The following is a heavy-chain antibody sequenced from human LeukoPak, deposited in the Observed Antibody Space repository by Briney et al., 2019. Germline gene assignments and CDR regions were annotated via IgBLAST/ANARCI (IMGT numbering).Heavy chain of an antibody. V-gene: IGHV4-59*01. CDR3: AREDPQTTVPEGMDV. J-gene: IGHJ6*02. CDR2: IYYSGTT. Sequence: SETLSLTCTVSGGSISYYYWSWIRQAPGKGLEWIGYIYYSGTTNYNPSLKSRVTISVDTSKNQFSLQLRSVTAADTAVYDCAREDPQTTVPEGMDVWGQGTTVTVSS. CDR1: GGSISYYY. D-gene: IGHD4-17*01.